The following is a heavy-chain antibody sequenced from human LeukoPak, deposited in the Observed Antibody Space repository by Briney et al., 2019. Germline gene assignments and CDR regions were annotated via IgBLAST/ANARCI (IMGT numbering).Heavy chain of an antibody. CDR1: GGSISSYY. D-gene: IGHD3-22*01. CDR3: ARVPANWRLGAFDI. V-gene: IGHV4-59*01. Sequence: SETLSLTCTVSGGSISSYYWSWIRQPPGKGLEWIGYIYSSGSTNSNPSLKSRVTISVDTSKNQFSLKLSSVTAADTAVYYCARVPANWRLGAFDIWGQGTMVTVSS. J-gene: IGHJ3*02. CDR2: IYSSGST.